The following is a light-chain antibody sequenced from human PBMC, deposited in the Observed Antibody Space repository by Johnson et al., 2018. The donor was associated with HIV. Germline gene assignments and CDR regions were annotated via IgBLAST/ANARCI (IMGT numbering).Light chain of an antibody. Sequence: QSVLTKPPSVSAAPGQKVTISCSGSSSNIGNNYVSWYQQLPGTAPTLLIYENNKRPSGIPDRFSGSKSGTSATLGVTGLQTGDEADYFCGTWDSSVSAVRDVFGTGTKVTVL. J-gene: IGLJ1*01. CDR1: SSNIGNNY. CDR3: GTWDSSVSAVRDV. CDR2: ENN. V-gene: IGLV1-51*01.